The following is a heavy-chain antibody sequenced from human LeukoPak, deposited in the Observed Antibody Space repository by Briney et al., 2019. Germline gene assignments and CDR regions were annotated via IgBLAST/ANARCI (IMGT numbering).Heavy chain of an antibody. Sequence: ASVKVSCKASGYTFTSYGISWVRQAPGQGLEWMGWISAYNGNTNYAQKLQGRVTMTTDTSTSTAYMELRSLRSDDTAVYYCARSYYDFWSGSLTRRVPYYFDYWGQGTLVTVSS. J-gene: IGHJ4*02. D-gene: IGHD3-3*01. CDR1: GYTFTSYG. V-gene: IGHV1-18*01. CDR2: ISAYNGNT. CDR3: ARSYYDFWSGSLTRRVPYYFDY.